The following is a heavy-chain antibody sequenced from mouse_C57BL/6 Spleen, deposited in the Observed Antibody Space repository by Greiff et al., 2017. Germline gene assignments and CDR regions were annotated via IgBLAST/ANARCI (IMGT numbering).Heavy chain of an antibody. Sequence: VQLQQPGAELVKPGASVKMSCKASGYTFTSYWITWVKQRPGQGLEWIGDIYPGSGSTNYNEKFKSKATLTVDTSSSTAYMQLSSLTSEDSAVYYCALYYSNYGGYFDVWGTGTTVTVSS. J-gene: IGHJ1*03. CDR3: ALYYSNYGGYFDV. V-gene: IGHV1-55*01. D-gene: IGHD2-5*01. CDR1: GYTFTSYW. CDR2: IYPGSGST.